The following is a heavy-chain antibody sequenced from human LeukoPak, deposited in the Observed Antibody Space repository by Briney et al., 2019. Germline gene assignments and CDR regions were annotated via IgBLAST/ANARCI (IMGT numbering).Heavy chain of an antibody. J-gene: IGHJ4*02. D-gene: IGHD2-15*01. V-gene: IGHV1-2*02. Sequence: ASVKVSCEASGYTFTGYYIHWVRQAPGQGLEWMGWINPNSGGTNYAQKFQGRVTMTRDSSITTAYMDLSRLKSDDTALYYCATEGYCNGAGCLHYWGQGTLVIVSS. CDR3: ATEGYCNGAGCLHY. CDR1: GYTFTGYY. CDR2: INPNSGGT.